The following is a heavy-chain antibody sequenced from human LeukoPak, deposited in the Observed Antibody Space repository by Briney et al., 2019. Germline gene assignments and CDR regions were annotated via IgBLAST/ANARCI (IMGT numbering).Heavy chain of an antibody. CDR3: ARDRQCGY. D-gene: IGHD2-21*01. Sequence: ASVKVSCKASGYTFTSYGISWVRQAPGQGLEWMGWISPYNGSTNYAPKLQGRVTMTTDTATSTAYMELTSLTSDDTAVYYCARDRQCGYWGQGTLVTVSS. V-gene: IGHV1-18*01. CDR1: GYTFTSYG. J-gene: IGHJ4*02. CDR2: ISPYNGST.